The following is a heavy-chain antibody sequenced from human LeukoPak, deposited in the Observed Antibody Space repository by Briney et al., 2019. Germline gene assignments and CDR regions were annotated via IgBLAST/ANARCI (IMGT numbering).Heavy chain of an antibody. CDR1: GGSISGNY. Sequence: SETLSLTCTVSGGSISGNYWSWIRQPPGQGLEWIAYIHSSGYTNYNPSLKSRVTITVDTSNNQFSLKVTSVTAADTAMYYCTKRQGPTSGSYDYFDPWGQGALVTVSS. V-gene: IGHV4-4*09. J-gene: IGHJ5*02. D-gene: IGHD1-26*01. CDR2: IHSSGYT. CDR3: TKRQGPTSGSYDYFDP.